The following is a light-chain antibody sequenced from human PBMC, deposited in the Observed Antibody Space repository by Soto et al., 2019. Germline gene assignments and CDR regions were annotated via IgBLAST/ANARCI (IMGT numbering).Light chain of an antibody. CDR1: SSDVGNSNL. CDR2: EVS. V-gene: IGLV2-14*02. Sequence: QSALTQPASVSGSPGQSITISCTGTSSDVGNSNLVSWYQHHPGKAPKLMIYEVSNRPSGVSNRFSGSKSGNTASLTISGLQAEDEANYYCSSYTTRKTVLFGGGTKLTVL. J-gene: IGLJ2*01. CDR3: SSYTTRKTVL.